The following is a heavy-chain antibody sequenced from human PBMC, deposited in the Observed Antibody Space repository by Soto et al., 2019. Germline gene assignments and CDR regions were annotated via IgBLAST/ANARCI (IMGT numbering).Heavy chain of an antibody. V-gene: IGHV5-51*01. J-gene: IGHJ6*02. Sequence: GESLKISCKGSGYSFTSYWIGWVRQMPGKGLEWMGIIYPGDSDTRYSPSFQGQVTISADKSISTAYLQMNSLRADDTAMYYCARDPSTTGYYGLDVWGQGTTVTVSS. CDR1: GYSFTSYW. CDR3: ARDPSTTGYYGLDV. CDR2: IYPGDSDT.